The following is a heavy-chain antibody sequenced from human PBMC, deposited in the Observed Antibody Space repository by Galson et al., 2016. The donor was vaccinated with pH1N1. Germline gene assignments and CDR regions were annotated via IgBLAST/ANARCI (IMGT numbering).Heavy chain of an antibody. V-gene: IGHV3-48*04. CDR2: ISLSSSII. Sequence: SLRLSCAASGFTFSSYSMNWVRQAPGKGLEWVSYISLSSSIIHYADSVKGRFIISRDSAKNSLYLQMNSLRAEDTAIYYCAREGLWPGVDAFDIWGQGTMVTVPS. CDR3: AREGLWPGVDAFDI. D-gene: IGHD4/OR15-4a*01. J-gene: IGHJ3*02. CDR1: GFTFSSYS.